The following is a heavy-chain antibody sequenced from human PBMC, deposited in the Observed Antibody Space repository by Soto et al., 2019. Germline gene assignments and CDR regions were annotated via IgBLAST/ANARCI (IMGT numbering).Heavy chain of an antibody. CDR1: GGTFSSYA. CDR3: AYYYDSSGYYDDAFDI. CDR2: IIPIFGTA. J-gene: IGHJ3*02. D-gene: IGHD3-22*01. V-gene: IGHV1-69*06. Sequence: SVKVSCKASGGTFSSYAISWVRQAPGQGLEWMGGIIPIFGTANYAQKFQGRVTITADKSTSTAYMELSSLRSEDTAVYYCAYYYDSSGYYDDAFDIWGQGTMVTVSS.